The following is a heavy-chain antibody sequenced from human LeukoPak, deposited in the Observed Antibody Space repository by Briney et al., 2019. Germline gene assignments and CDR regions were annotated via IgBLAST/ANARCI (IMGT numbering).Heavy chain of an antibody. Sequence: ASVKVSCKASGYTFTNYGIIWVRQAPGQGLEWMGWISGYNGYTNYAQKLQGRDTMTTDTSTSTAYMEVKSLRSDDTAVYYCARDLAVVTAFGQHAFDIWGQGTMVTVSS. CDR3: ARDLAVVTAFGQHAFDI. CDR2: ISGYNGYT. CDR1: GYTFTNYG. D-gene: IGHD2-21*02. V-gene: IGHV1-18*01. J-gene: IGHJ3*02.